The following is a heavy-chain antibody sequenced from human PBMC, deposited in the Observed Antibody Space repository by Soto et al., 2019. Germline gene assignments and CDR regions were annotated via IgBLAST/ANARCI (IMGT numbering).Heavy chain of an antibody. D-gene: IGHD5-12*01. V-gene: IGHV1-69*12. CDR3: ARGGDGYNPYDAFDI. CDR1: GGTFSSYA. CDR2: IIPIFGTA. Sequence: QVQLVQSGAEVKKPGSSVKVSCKASGGTFSSYAISWVRQAPGQGLEWMGGIIPIFGTANYAQKFQGRVTIXXDXSXTTAYMELSSLRSEDTAVYYCARGGDGYNPYDAFDIWGQGTMVTVSS. J-gene: IGHJ3*02.